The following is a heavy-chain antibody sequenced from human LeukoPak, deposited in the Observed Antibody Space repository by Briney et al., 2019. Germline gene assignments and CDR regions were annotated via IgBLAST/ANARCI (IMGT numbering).Heavy chain of an antibody. CDR1: GGFISSYY. CDR3: ARNLDFWSDYFDY. J-gene: IGHJ4*02. V-gene: IGHV4-59*08. Sequence: SETLSLTCTVSGGFISSYYWSWIRQPSGKGLEWIGYIYYSGSTNYNPSLKSRVTISVDTSKNQFSLKLSSVTAADTAVYYCARNLDFWSDYFDYWGQGTLVTVSS. D-gene: IGHD3-3*01. CDR2: IYYSGST.